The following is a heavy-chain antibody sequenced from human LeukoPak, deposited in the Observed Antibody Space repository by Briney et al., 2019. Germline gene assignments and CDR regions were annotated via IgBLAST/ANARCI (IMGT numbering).Heavy chain of an antibody. V-gene: IGHV4-4*09. CDR3: ARHINWNSITFDY. CDR1: GGSISSYY. D-gene: IGHD1-7*01. J-gene: IGHJ4*01. CDR2: IYTSGST. Sequence: KPSETLSFTCTVSGGSISSYYWSWIRQPPGKGLEWIGYIYTSGSTNYNPSLKSRVTISVDTSKNQFSLKLRSVTAADTAVYYCARHINWNSITFDYWGHGTLVSASS.